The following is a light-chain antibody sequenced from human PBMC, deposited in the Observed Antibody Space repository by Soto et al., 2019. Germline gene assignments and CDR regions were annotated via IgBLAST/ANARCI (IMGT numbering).Light chain of an antibody. Sequence: DIQMTQSPSSLSASVGDRVTITCRASQSIGSSLAWYQQKPGKPPRVLIYSTSTLSNGVPSRFSGSGSGTDFSLTISILQPEDFVTYFCQQVNTFPFTFGGGTKVDIK. J-gene: IGKJ4*01. CDR1: QSIGSS. CDR2: STS. CDR3: QQVNTFPFT. V-gene: IGKV1-9*01.